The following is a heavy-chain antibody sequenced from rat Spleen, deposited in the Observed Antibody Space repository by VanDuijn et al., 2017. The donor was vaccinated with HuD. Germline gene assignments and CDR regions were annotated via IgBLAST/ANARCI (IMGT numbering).Heavy chain of an antibody. J-gene: IGHJ2*01. D-gene: IGHD5-1*01. V-gene: IGHV5-31*01. CDR1: GFTFNNYW. CDR2: ISYEVGST. CDR3: TREDWVPDY. Sequence: EVQLVESGGGLVQPGRSLKLSCVASGFTFNNYWMTWIRQAPGKGLEWVASISYEVGSTYYGDSVKGRFTISRDNAKSTLYLQMNSLRSEDTATYYCTREDWVPDYWGQGVKVTISS.